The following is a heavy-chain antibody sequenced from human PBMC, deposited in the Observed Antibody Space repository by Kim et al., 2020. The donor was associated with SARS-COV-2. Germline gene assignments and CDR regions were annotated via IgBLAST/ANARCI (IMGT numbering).Heavy chain of an antibody. Sequence: GGSLRLSCAASGFTFSEHYMNWIRQAPGKGLEWVSYISSSGSTIYYADSVKGRFTISRDNAENSLHLQMNSLRAEDTALYYCARGTYFDFSSGYNYYYVMDVWGQGTTVTVS. V-gene: IGHV3-11*01. CDR3: ARGTYFDFSSGYNYYYVMDV. CDR1: GFTFSEHY. D-gene: IGHD3-3*01. J-gene: IGHJ6*02. CDR2: ISSSGSTI.